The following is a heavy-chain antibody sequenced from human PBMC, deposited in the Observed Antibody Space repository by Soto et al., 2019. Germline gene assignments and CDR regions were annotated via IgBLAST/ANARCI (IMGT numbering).Heavy chain of an antibody. CDR3: ARDIEEYYDFWSRFDP. CDR2: IYYSGST. V-gene: IGHV4-31*03. J-gene: IGHJ5*02. D-gene: IGHD3-3*01. CDR1: GGSISSGGYY. Sequence: PSETLSLTCTVSGGSISSGGYYWSWIRQHPGKGLEWIGYIYYSGSTYYNPSLKSRVTISVDTSKNQFSLKLSSVTAADTAVYYCARDIEEYYDFWSRFDPWGQGTLVTVSS.